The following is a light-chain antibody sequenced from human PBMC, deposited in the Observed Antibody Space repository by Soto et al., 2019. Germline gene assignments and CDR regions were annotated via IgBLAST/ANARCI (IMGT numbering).Light chain of an antibody. CDR2: GAF. CDR1: PSVTNF. J-gene: IGKJ5*01. V-gene: IGKV3D-11*02. Sequence: DSVLTQSPGTLSLSPVERATLSCRASPSVTNFLAWYQQKPGQATRLLIYGAFNRANGIPARFSGSGSGTDFTLTISSLEPEDSAVYYCQQRNVWQPVTFGQGTRLEIK. CDR3: QQRNVWQPVT.